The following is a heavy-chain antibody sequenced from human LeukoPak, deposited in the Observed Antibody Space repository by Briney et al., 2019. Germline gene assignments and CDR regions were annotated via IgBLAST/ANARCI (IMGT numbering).Heavy chain of an antibody. CDR2: MNPNSGNT. D-gene: IGHD6-13*01. CDR3: ARGGRSSPGGLDY. V-gene: IGHV1-8*02. CDR1: GYTFTGYY. Sequence: GASMKVSCKASGYTFTGYYIHWVRQAPGQGLEWMGWMNPNSGNTGYAQKFQGRVTMTRTTSISTAYMELSSLRSEDTAVYYCARGGRSSPGGLDYWGQGTLVTVSS. J-gene: IGHJ4*02.